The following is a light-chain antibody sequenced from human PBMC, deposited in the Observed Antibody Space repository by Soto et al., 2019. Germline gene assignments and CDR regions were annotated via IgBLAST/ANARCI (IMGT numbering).Light chain of an antibody. CDR2: LVS. J-gene: IGKJ3*01. V-gene: IGKV2-28*01. Sequence: DFVMTQSPLSLSVTPGEAASISCRSNQSLLDSDGYTYLHWYLQKSGQSPQLLIYLVSNRASGVPDRFSGSVSGTEFTLKISRLEAEDVGVYYCMQGLQTQFTFGPGTKVDIK. CDR3: MQGLQTQFT. CDR1: QSLLDSDGYTY.